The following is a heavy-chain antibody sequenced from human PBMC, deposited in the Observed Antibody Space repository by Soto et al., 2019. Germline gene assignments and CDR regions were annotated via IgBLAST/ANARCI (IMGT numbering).Heavy chain of an antibody. D-gene: IGHD3-10*01. Sequence: GGSLRLSCAASGFTFNDYSMKWVRQAPGKGLEWVSSIGSASTYTYYADSLKGRFTISRDNAKDSLFLQMNSLRAEDTAVYYCARVKSGSVAALRSPADYWGQGTLVTVSS. CDR3: ARVKSGSVAALRSPADY. V-gene: IGHV3-21*01. CDR1: GFTFNDYS. CDR2: IGSASTYT. J-gene: IGHJ4*02.